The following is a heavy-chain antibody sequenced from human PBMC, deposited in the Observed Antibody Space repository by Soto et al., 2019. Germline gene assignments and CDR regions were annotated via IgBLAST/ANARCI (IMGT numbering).Heavy chain of an antibody. CDR3: AKDDVGIGYFDY. CDR2: ISGSGGST. CDR1: GFTFSSYA. J-gene: IGHJ4*02. D-gene: IGHD7-27*01. Sequence: GGSLRLSCAASGFTFSSYAMSWVRQAPGNGLEWVSAISGSGGSTYYADSVKGRFTISRDNSKNTLYLQMNSLRAEDTAVYYCAKDDVGIGYFDYWGQGTLVTVSS. V-gene: IGHV3-23*01.